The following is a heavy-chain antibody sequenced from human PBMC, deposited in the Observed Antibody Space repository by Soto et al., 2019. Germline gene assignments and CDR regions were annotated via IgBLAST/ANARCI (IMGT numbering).Heavy chain of an antibody. D-gene: IGHD1-1*01. V-gene: IGHV6-1*01. Sequence: SQPLSLTCDISGDGVSGNSAAWNGVRQTPSRGLEWLGRTYYRSKWYSNYAISVKSRVTVNPDTFKNQFSLQLNSVTPEDTAVYYCARWTGDDLSGHNSMDFSGTAPTLTLAS. J-gene: IGHJ6*03. CDR1: GDGVSGNSAA. CDR2: TYYRSKWYS. CDR3: ARWTGDDLSGHNSMDF.